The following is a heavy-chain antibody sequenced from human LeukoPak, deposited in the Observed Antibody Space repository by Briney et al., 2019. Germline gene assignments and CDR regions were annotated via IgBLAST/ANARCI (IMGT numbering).Heavy chain of an antibody. CDR2: ISAYNGNT. Sequence: ASVKVSCKASGYTFTSYGISWVRQAPGQGLEWMGWISAYNGNTNYAQKLQGRVTMTTDTSTSTAYMELRSLRSDDTAVYYCARGLRPSLKGYSGYDPFDYWGQGTLVTVSS. V-gene: IGHV1-18*01. CDR1: GYTFTSYG. D-gene: IGHD5-12*01. J-gene: IGHJ4*02. CDR3: ARGLRPSLKGYSGYDPFDY.